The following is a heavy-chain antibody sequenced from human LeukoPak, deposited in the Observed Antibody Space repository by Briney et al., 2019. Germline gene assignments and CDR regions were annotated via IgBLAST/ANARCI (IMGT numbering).Heavy chain of an antibody. CDR1: GDSVSSNTAA. Sequence: SQTLPLTCAISGDSVSSNTAAWYWIRQSPSRGLEWLGRTYYRSKWYYEYAISVRSRITIDADTSKNQFTLQLNSVTPEDTAVYYCARDPSGDQGLDYWGQGTLVTVSS. V-gene: IGHV6-1*01. CDR2: TYYRSKWYY. D-gene: IGHD3-10*01. J-gene: IGHJ4*02. CDR3: ARDPSGDQGLDY.